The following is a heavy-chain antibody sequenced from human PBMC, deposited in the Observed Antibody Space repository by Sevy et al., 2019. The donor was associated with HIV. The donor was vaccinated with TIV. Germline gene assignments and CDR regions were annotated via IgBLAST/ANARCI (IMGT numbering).Heavy chain of an antibody. Sequence: GGSLRLSCAASGFTFSRYGIHWVRHAPGKGLEWVAVISYDGSNKYYRDSVEGRFTISRDNSKNTLYLQMNSLRVEDTAVYYCAKNGATVTPFYAFDMWGQGTMVTVSS. CDR1: GFTFSRYG. J-gene: IGHJ3*02. V-gene: IGHV3-30*18. CDR3: AKNGATVTPFYAFDM. D-gene: IGHD4-17*01. CDR2: ISYDGSNK.